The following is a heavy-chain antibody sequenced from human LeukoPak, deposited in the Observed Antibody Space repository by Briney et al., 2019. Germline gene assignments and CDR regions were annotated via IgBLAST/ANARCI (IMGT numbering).Heavy chain of an antibody. J-gene: IGHJ6*02. CDR1: GFIFRNYY. CDR3: CDGMDV. CDR2: INGSGTTT. Sequence: GGSLRLSCVASGFIFRNYYMSWVRQAPGKGLEWISAINGSGTTTYYADSVKGRFTISRDDSKNTLYLHMDRLRAEDTATYFCCDGMDVWGQGTTVAVSS. V-gene: IGHV3-23*01.